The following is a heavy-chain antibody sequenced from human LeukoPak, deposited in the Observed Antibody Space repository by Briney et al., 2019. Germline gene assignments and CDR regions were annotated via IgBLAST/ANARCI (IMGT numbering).Heavy chain of an antibody. D-gene: IGHD3-10*01. CDR2: IIPIFGTA. CDR1: GGTFNSYA. CDR3: ARGNYYGSGSPLEGGRYYYYGMDV. V-gene: IGHV1-69*01. Sequence: SVKVSCKASGGTFNSYAISWVRQAPGQGLEWMGGIIPIFGTANYAQKFQGRVTITADESTSTAYMELSSLRSEDTAVYYCARGNYYGSGSPLEGGRYYYYGMDVWGQGTTVTVSS. J-gene: IGHJ6*02.